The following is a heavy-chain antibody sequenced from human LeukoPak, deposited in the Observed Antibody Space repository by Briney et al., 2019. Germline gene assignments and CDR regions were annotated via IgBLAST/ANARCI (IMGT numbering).Heavy chain of an antibody. CDR2: ISSSGSTI. CDR1: GFTFSDYY. D-gene: IGHD2-8*01. V-gene: IGHV3-11*01. J-gene: IGHJ6*02. CDR3: ARDTPYCTNGVCFGMDV. Sequence: GGSLRLSCAASGFTFSDYYMSWIRQAPGKGLEWVSYISSSGSTIYCADSVKGRFTISRDNAKNSLYLQMNSLRAEDTAVYYCARDTPYCTNGVCFGMDVWGQGTTVTVSS.